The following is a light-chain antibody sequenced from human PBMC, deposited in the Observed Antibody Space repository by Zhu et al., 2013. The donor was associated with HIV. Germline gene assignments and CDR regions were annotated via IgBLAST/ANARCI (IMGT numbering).Light chain of an antibody. CDR1: QGIYSW. V-gene: IGKV1-12*01. CDR3: QQAYIFPLT. J-gene: IGKJ4*01. CDR2: AAS. Sequence: DIQMTQSPSSLSASVGDRVTITCRASQGIYSWLAWYQQRPGKAPELLIYAASTLQSGVPSRFSGSGFGTDFTLTISSLQPEDFATYFCQQAYIFPLTFGGGTRVGD.